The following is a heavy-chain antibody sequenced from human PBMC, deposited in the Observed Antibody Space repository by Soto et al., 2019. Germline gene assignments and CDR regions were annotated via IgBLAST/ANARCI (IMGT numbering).Heavy chain of an antibody. CDR1: GFTFSSYA. CDR3: ARAPRTYDFPYYFDN. CDR2: ISGSST. D-gene: IGHD3-3*01. Sequence: EEQLLESGGGLVQPGGSLRLTCAASGFTFSSYAMSWVRQAPGKGLEWVSAISGSSTYYADSVKGRFTISSDNSKDTLYLQMNSLRAEDTAVYYCARAPRTYDFPYYFDNWGQGALVTVSS. J-gene: IGHJ4*02. V-gene: IGHV3-23*01.